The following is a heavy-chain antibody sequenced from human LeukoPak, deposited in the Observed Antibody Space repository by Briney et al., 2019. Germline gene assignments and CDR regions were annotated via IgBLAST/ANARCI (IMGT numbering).Heavy chain of an antibody. CDR1: GYTFITYG. CDR3: ARDRMDTGTYFDY. J-gene: IGHJ4*02. V-gene: IGHV1-18*01. CDR2: ISTYNGNT. Sequence: GASVKVSCRSSGYTFITYGITWVRQAPGLELEWMGWISTYNGNTNYAQKLQGRVTMTTDTSTSTAYMELRGLRSDDTAMYYCARDRMDTGTYFDYWGQGTLVTVSS. D-gene: IGHD5-18*01.